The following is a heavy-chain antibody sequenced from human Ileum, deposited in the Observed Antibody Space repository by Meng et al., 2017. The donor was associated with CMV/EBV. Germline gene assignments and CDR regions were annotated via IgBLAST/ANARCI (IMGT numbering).Heavy chain of an antibody. Sequence: FTFSSYSMTGVRQAPGQGQDWDSTILRGSKTSHYADSVRGRFTISRNDAKNSLYLQMDSLRVEDTAVYYCAKDGGEWFGELMVLSEDSWGQGTLVTVSS. CDR1: FTFSSYS. J-gene: IGHJ4*02. V-gene: IGHV3-21*06. CDR3: AKDGGEWFGELMVLSEDS. D-gene: IGHD3-10*01. CDR2: ILRGSKTS.